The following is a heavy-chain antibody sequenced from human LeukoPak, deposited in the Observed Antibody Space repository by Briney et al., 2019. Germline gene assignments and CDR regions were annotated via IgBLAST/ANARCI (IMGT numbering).Heavy chain of an antibody. CDR2: INHSGST. CDR3: ARKLWFGEFDWFDP. CDR1: GGSFSGYY. Sequence: SETLSLTCAVYGGSFSGYYWSWIRQPQGKGLEWIGEINHSGSTNYSPSLKSRVTISVDTSKNQFSLKLSSVTAADTAVYYCARKLWFGEFDWFDPWGQGTLVTVSS. D-gene: IGHD3-10*01. V-gene: IGHV4-34*01. J-gene: IGHJ5*02.